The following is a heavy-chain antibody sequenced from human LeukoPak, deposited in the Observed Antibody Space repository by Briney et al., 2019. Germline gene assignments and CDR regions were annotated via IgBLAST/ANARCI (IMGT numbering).Heavy chain of an antibody. V-gene: IGHV3-9*01. J-gene: IGHJ4*02. CDR1: GFTFDDYA. D-gene: IGHD6-19*01. CDR3: AKDIRRESSGPVDY. CDR2: SSWNSGSI. Sequence: GGSLRLSCAASGFTFDDYAMHWVRQAPGKGLEWVSGSSWNSGSIGYADSVKGRFTISRDNAKNSLYLQMNSLRAEDTALYYCAKDIRRESSGPVDYWGQGTLVTVSS.